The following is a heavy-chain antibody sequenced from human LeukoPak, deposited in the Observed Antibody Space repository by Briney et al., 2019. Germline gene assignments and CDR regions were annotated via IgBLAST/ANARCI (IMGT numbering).Heavy chain of an antibody. CDR1: GGSISSDY. D-gene: IGHD4-17*01. J-gene: IGHJ4*02. CDR2: NYYGGST. CDR3: ARMPAGYDYGLRPFDY. V-gene: IGHV4-59*08. Sequence: PSETLSLTCSVSGGSISSDYWSWIRQPPGKGLEWIGFNYYGGSTNVNPSLESRVTISVDTSKNQFSLKLSSVTAADTAVYYCARMPAGYDYGLRPFDYWGQGTLVTVSS.